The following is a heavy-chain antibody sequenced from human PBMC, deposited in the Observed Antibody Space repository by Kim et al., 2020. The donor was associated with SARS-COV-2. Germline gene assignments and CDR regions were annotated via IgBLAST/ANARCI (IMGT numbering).Heavy chain of an antibody. CDR2: ISGGSTYI. D-gene: IGHD5-18*01. Sequence: GGSLRLSCAASGFTFSTYSMNWVRQAPGKGLEWVSSISGGSTYIYYANSVRGLFTISRDNAMNSVFLQMNSLRAEDTAVYYCARRFLSGLEYSYGYPGYWRQGTLVTVSS. V-gene: IGHV3-21*01. J-gene: IGHJ4*02. CDR3: ARRFLSGLEYSYGYPGY. CDR1: GFTFSTYS.